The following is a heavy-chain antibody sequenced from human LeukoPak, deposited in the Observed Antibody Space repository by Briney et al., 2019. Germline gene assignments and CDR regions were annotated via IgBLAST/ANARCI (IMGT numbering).Heavy chain of an antibody. D-gene: IGHD2-21*02. CDR1: GFSFGGYA. CDR3: VKSGGYATAIRYFDL. V-gene: IGHV3-9*01. J-gene: IGHJ2*01. Sequence: GRSLRLSCAASGFSFGGYALHWVRQAPGKGLEWVASISWNSGDIVHADSVKGRFTISRDNAKISLYLQMDSLRTEDTALYYCVKSGGYATAIRYFDLWGRGTLVTVSS. CDR2: ISWNSGDI.